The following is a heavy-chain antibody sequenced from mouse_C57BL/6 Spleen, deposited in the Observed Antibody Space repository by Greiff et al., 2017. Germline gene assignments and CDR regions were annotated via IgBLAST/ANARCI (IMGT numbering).Heavy chain of an antibody. D-gene: IGHD5-5*01. CDR3: AINDYHGAMDY. Sequence: QVQLKQPGAELVKPGASVKVSCKASGYTFTSYWMHWVKQRPGQGLEWIGRIHPSDSGTTYNQKFKGKATLTVEKSSSTAYMQLSNLTSEDSAVYYCAINDYHGAMDYWGQGTSVTVSS. CDR2: IHPSDSGT. J-gene: IGHJ4*01. V-gene: IGHV1-74*01. CDR1: GYTFTSYW.